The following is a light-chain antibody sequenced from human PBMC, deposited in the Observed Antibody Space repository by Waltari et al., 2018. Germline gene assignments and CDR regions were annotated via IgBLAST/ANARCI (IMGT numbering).Light chain of an antibody. CDR3: MEGKHLPRA. Sequence: DPVMTQTPLSLSVTPGQPASISCKSSQSLLHGDGKTYLYWYVQKAGQSPRLLMYAVSTRFSGVPGRFSGSGSGTDFTLKISRVEAEDVGVYCCMEGKHLPRAFGQGTKLEIK. J-gene: IGKJ2*01. CDR2: AVS. CDR1: QSLLHGDGKTY. V-gene: IGKV2-29*02.